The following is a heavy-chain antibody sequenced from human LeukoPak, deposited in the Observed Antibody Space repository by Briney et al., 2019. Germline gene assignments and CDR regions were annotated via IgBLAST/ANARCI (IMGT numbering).Heavy chain of an antibody. CDR2: IIPIFGTA. Sequence: VASVKVSCKASGGTFSSYAISWVRQAPGQGLEWMGRIIPIFGTANYAQKFQGRVTITTDESTSTAYMELSSLRSEDTAVYCCAWTRSSSWQNWFDPWGQGTLVTVSS. CDR1: GGTFSSYA. J-gene: IGHJ5*02. D-gene: IGHD6-13*01. CDR3: AWTRSSSWQNWFDP. V-gene: IGHV1-69*05.